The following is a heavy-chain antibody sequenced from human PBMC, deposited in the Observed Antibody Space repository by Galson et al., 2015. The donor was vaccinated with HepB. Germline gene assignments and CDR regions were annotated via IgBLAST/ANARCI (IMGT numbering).Heavy chain of an antibody. CDR3: ARVGVWAVPGASEGFDH. CDR1: GLNVSGNY. D-gene: IGHD2-2*01. Sequence: SLRLSCAASGLNVSGNYMSWVRQAPGKGLEWISLIYTGGSTYYAESVKSRFTVSRDNSKNTLYLQMNSLRVEETAVYYCARVGVWAVPGASEGFDHWGQGVLVIVSS. CDR2: IYTGGST. J-gene: IGHJ4*02. V-gene: IGHV3-66*01.